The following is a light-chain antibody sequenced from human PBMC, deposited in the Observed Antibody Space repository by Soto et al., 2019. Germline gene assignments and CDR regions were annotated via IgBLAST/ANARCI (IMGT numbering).Light chain of an antibody. Sequence: QSALTQPPSVSASPGQSVTISCTGTSSDLGSYNRVSWYQQPPGTAPKLMIYDVSNRPSGVPDRFSGSKSGNTASLTISGLQAEDEADYYCSSYTSSNTYVVFGGGTKLTVL. CDR1: SSDLGSYNR. CDR2: DVS. CDR3: SSYTSSNTYVV. V-gene: IGLV2-18*02. J-gene: IGLJ2*01.